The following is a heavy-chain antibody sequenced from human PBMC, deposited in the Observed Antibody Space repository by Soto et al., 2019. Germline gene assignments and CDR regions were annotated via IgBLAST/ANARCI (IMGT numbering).Heavy chain of an antibody. D-gene: IGHD3-3*01. CDR3: AREDSVTDFWSGIPGAFDI. Sequence: ESGGGLVKPGGSLRLSCAASGFTFSDYYMSWIRQAPGKGLEWVSYTSSSSSTIYYADSVKGRFTISRDNAKNSLYLQMNSLRAEDTAVYYCAREDSVTDFWSGIPGAFDIWGQGTMVTVSS. V-gene: IGHV3-11*01. CDR2: TSSSSSTI. J-gene: IGHJ3*02. CDR1: GFTFSDYY.